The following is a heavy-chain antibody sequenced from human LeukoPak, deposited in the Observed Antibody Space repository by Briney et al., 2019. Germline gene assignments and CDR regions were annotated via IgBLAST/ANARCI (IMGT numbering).Heavy chain of an antibody. V-gene: IGHV4-59*08. CDR1: GGSISSYY. Sequence: SETLSLTCTVSGGSISSYYWSWIRQPPGKGLEWIGYIYYSGSTNYNPSLKSRVTISVDTSKNQFSLKLSSVTAADTAVYYCARGRGTSTWLRYFFDYWGQGTLVTVSS. CDR2: IYYSGST. CDR3: ARGRGTSTWLRYFFDY. J-gene: IGHJ4*02. D-gene: IGHD6-13*01.